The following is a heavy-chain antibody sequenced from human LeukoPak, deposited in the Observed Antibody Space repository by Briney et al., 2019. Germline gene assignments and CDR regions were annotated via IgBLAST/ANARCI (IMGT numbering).Heavy chain of an antibody. D-gene: IGHD3-10*01. J-gene: IGHJ5*02. CDR2: IYYSGST. Sequence: SETLSLTCTVSGGSVSSGSYYWSWIRQPPGKGLEWIGYIYYSGSTNYNPSLKSRVTISVDTSKNQFSLKLSSVTAADTAVYYCARWARGYYGSGSYYTNWFDPWGQGTLVTVSS. CDR1: GGSVSSGSYY. CDR3: ARWARGYYGSGSYYTNWFDP. V-gene: IGHV4-61*01.